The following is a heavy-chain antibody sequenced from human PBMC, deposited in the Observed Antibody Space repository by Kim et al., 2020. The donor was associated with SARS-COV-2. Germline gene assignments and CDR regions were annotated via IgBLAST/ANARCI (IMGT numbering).Heavy chain of an antibody. D-gene: IGHD6-13*01. CDR3: ARLPGIAAAAQGAQDY. V-gene: IGHV4-39*07. Sequence: SLKSRVTISVDTSKNQFSLKLSSVTAADTAVYYCARLPGIAAAAQGAQDYWGQGTLVTVSS. J-gene: IGHJ4*02.